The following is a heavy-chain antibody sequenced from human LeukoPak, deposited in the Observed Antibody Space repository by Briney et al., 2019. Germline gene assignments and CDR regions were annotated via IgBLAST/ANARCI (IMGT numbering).Heavy chain of an antibody. Sequence: ASVKVSCKASGYTFTSYYMHWVRQAPGQGLEWMGIINPSGGSTSYAQKFQGRVTMTRDTFTSTVYMELSSLRSEDTAVYYCAREAYCGGDCPNDAFDIWGQGTMVTVSS. CDR3: AREAYCGGDCPNDAFDI. V-gene: IGHV1-46*01. CDR2: INPSGGST. J-gene: IGHJ3*02. D-gene: IGHD2-21*02. CDR1: GYTFTSYY.